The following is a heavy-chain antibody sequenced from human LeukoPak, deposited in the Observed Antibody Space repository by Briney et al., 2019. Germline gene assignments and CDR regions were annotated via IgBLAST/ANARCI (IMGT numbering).Heavy chain of an antibody. D-gene: IGHD1-26*01. Sequence: GGSLRLSCAASGFTFSSYSMNWVRQAPGKGLEWVSYISSSSSTIYYADSVKGRFTISRDNAKNSLYLQMNSLRAEDTAVYYCARDLIRWELHLGAFDVWGQGTMVTVSS. CDR2: ISSSSSTI. V-gene: IGHV3-48*01. CDR1: GFTFSSYS. CDR3: ARDLIRWELHLGAFDV. J-gene: IGHJ3*01.